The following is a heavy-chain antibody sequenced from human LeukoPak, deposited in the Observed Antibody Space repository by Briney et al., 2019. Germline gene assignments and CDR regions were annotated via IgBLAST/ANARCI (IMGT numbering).Heavy chain of an antibody. CDR2: IYYSGST. D-gene: IGHD6-19*01. J-gene: IGHJ4*02. Sequence: SETLSLTCAVYGGSFSGYYWGWIRQPPGKGLEWIGSIYYSGSTYYNPSLKSRVTISVDASKNQFSLKLSSVTAADTAMYYCARHSSGWYNHFDYWGQGTLVTVSS. CDR3: ARHSSGWYNHFDY. CDR1: GGSFSGYY. V-gene: IGHV4-39*01.